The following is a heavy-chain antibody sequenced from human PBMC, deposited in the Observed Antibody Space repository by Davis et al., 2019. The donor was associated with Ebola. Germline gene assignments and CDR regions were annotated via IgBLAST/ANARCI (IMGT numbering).Heavy chain of an antibody. V-gene: IGHV1-8*01. D-gene: IGHD3-3*01. CDR2: MNPSSGNT. J-gene: IGHJ4*02. Sequence: AASVTVSCKASGYTFTSHDINWVRQATGQGLEWMGWMNPSSGNTGYAQKFQGRVTVTEDTSTDTAYMELRSLTSEDTAVYYCATGFDSWSGYWSSFDYWGQGTLVSISS. CDR1: GYTFTSHD. CDR3: ATGFDSWSGYWSSFDY.